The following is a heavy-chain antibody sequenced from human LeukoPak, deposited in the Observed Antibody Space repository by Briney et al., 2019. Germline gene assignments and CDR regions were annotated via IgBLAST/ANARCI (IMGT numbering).Heavy chain of an antibody. CDR1: GGSFSGYY. CDR3: ARPIQLWFDAFDI. D-gene: IGHD5-18*01. Sequence: SETLSLTCAVYGGSFSGYYWSWIRQPPGKGLEWIGEINHSGSTYYNPSLKSRVTISVDTSKNQFSLKLSSVTAADTAVYYCARPIQLWFDAFDIWGQGTMVTVSS. CDR2: INHSGST. J-gene: IGHJ3*02. V-gene: IGHV4-34*01.